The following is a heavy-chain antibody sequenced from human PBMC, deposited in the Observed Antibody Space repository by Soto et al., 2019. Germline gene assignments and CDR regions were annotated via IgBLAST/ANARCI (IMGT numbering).Heavy chain of an antibody. J-gene: IGHJ6*02. D-gene: IGHD7-27*01. Sequence: GGSLRLSCAASGFTFSAYTMNWVRQAPGKGLEWVSSITSSSSSTYYADSVKGRFTISRDNAKTSVFLQMNSLRVEDTAVYYCARDLTRGDVWGQGTTVTVS. CDR3: ARDLTRGDV. CDR1: GFTFSAYT. V-gene: IGHV3-21*01. CDR2: ITSSSSST.